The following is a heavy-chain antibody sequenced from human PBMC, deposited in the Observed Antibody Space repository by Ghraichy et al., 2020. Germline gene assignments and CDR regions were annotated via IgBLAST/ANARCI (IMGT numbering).Heavy chain of an antibody. CDR2: IKQDGIEK. V-gene: IGHV3-7*01. Sequence: GGSLRLSCAASGFTFSSYWMTWVRQAPGKGLEWVANIKQDGIEKYYVDSVKGRFTISRDNAKNSLYLQMNSLRAEDTAVYYCARHRVVVTARGAFDIWGQGTMVTVSS. D-gene: IGHD2-21*02. J-gene: IGHJ3*02. CDR3: ARHRVVVTARGAFDI. CDR1: GFTFSSYW.